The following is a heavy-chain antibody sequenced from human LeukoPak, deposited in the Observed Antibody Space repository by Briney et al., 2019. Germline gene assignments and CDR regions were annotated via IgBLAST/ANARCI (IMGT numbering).Heavy chain of an antibody. J-gene: IGHJ5*02. V-gene: IGHV1-18*01. CDR2: ISAYNGNT. Sequence: ASVKVSCKASGYTFTSYGISWVRRAPGQGLEWMGWISAYNGNTNYAQKLQGRVTMTTDTSTSTAYMELRSLRSEDTAVYYCARAGQRYYDSSGYYLSPWGQGTLVTVSS. CDR3: ARAGQRYYDSSGYYLSP. D-gene: IGHD3-22*01. CDR1: GYTFTSYG.